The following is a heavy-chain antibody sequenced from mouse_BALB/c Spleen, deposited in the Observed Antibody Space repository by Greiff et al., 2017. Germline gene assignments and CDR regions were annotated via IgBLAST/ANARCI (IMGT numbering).Heavy chain of an antibody. V-gene: IGHV2-9*02. J-gene: IGHJ2*01. CDR3: ARDIATIVANYFDY. Sequence: VQLQESGPGLVAPSQSLSITCTVSGFSLTSYGVHWVRQPPGKGLEWLGVIWAGGSTNYNSALMSRLSISKDNSKSQVFLKMNSLQTDDTAMYYCARDIATIVANYFDYWGQGTTLTVSS. CDR1: GFSLTSYG. D-gene: IGHD1-1*01. CDR2: IWAGGST.